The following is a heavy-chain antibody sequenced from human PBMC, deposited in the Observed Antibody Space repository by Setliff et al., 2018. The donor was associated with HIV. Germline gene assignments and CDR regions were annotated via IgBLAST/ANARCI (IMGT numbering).Heavy chain of an antibody. CDR1: GYTFTSYG. CDR2: ISAYNGNT. J-gene: IGHJ6*03. CDR3: AACSASAYYYYYMDV. V-gene: IGHV1-18*01. Sequence: ASVKVSCKASGYTFTSYGISWVRQAPGQGLEWMGWISAYNGNTFYAQKFQGRVAMTSDTSTTTAYMELRSLRSDDTAVYYCAACSASAYYYYYMDVWDKGTTVTVSS. D-gene: IGHD2-15*01.